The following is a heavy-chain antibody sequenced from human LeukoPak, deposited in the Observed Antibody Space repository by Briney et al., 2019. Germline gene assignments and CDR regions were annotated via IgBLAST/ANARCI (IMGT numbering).Heavy chain of an antibody. CDR1: GFTVSSNY. CDR3: ASPAVLGIAAAGTLGY. D-gene: IGHD6-13*01. Sequence: PGGSLRLSCAASGFTVSSNYMSWVRQAPGKGLEWVSVIYSGGSTYYADSVKGRFTISRHNSKNTLYLQMNSLRAEGTAVYYCASPAVLGIAAAGTLGYWGQGTLVTVSS. J-gene: IGHJ4*02. CDR2: IYSGGST. V-gene: IGHV3-53*04.